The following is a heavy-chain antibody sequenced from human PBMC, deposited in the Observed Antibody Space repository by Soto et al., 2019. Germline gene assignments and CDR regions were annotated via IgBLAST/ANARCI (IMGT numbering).Heavy chain of an antibody. CDR3: ARVLPDRRYGSGSYYNWSYYYYYMDV. V-gene: IGHV1-18*01. J-gene: IGHJ6*03. D-gene: IGHD3-10*01. CDR2: ISAYNGNT. Sequence: QVQLVQSGAEVKKPGASVKVSCKASGYTFTSYGISWVRQAPGQGLEWMGWISAYNGNTNYAQKLQGRVTMTTDTSTSTAYMELRSLRSDDTAVYYCARVLPDRRYGSGSYYNWSYYYYYMDVWGKGTTVTVSS. CDR1: GYTFTSYG.